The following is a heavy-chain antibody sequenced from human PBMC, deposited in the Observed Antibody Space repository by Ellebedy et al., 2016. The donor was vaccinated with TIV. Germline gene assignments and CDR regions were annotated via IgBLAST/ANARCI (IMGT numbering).Heavy chain of an antibody. CDR2: VFSTGST. CDR1: GASIDKTRFY. CDR3: ARKHSNGEPDF. V-gene: IGHV4-39*01. D-gene: IGHD1-14*01. J-gene: IGHJ4*02. Sequence: MPSETLSLTCSASGASIDKTRFYWVCNRQSPGKGLVSIVSVFSTGSTFYNPSLERRVTISVDTSKNQFPLKLSSVTAAATAVYYCARKHSNGEPDFWGQGTLVTVSS.